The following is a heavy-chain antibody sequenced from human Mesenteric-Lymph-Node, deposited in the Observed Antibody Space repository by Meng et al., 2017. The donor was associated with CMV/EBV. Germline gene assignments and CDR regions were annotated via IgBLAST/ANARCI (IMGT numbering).Heavy chain of an antibody. Sequence: GESLKISCTASGFSLSIYSMNWVRQAPGKGLEWVAYIGTGSTKYYADSLAGRFTISRDNANNSLYLQINSLGAEDTAVYYCAMIMDTFDIWGQGTLVTVSS. CDR1: GFSLSIYS. J-gene: IGHJ3*02. V-gene: IGHV3-48*04. D-gene: IGHD3/OR15-3a*01. CDR3: AMIMDTFDI. CDR2: IGTGSTK.